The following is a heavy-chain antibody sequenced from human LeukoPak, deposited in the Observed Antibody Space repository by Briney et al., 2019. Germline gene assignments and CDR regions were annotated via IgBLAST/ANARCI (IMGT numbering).Heavy chain of an antibody. D-gene: IGHD5-24*01. CDR2: IYYSGST. CDR3: ARAAWMATIIDY. Sequence: PSETLSLTCTVSGGSISSGGYYWSWIRQHPGKGLEWIGYIYYSGSTYYNPSLKSRVTISVYTSKNQFSLKLSSVTAADTAVYYCARAAWMATIIDYWGQGTLVTVSS. V-gene: IGHV4-31*03. J-gene: IGHJ4*02. CDR1: GGSISSGGYY.